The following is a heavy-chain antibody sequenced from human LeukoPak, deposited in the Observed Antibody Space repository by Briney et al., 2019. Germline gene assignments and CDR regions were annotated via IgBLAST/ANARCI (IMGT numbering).Heavy chain of an antibody. D-gene: IGHD4-17*01. CDR1: GFSYTTYW. CDR2: IYLSDSDT. Sequence: GESLKISCQATGFSYTTYWNAWARQIPGKGLEWMGIIYLSDSDTTYSPSFQGRVTISADKSISTAYLQWSSLKASDTAIYYCARRVYGDYSFHYWGQGTLVTVSS. J-gene: IGHJ4*02. V-gene: IGHV5-51*01. CDR3: ARRVYGDYSFHY.